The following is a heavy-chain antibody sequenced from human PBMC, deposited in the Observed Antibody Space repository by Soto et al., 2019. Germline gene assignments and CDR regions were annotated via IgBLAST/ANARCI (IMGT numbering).Heavy chain of an antibody. J-gene: IGHJ2*01. CDR3: VFLCQAGDGIQDTVPVLAFLLNRSSDL. Sequence: PGKGLEWIGEINHSGSTNYNTSLKSRVTISVDTSKNQFSLKLSSVTAADTAVYYCVFLCQAGDGIQDTVPVLAFLLNRSSDL. CDR2: INHSGST. D-gene: IGHD1-1*01. V-gene: IGHV4-34*01.